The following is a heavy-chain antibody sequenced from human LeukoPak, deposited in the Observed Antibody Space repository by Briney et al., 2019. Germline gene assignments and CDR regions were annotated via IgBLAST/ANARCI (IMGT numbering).Heavy chain of an antibody. CDR3: ARELGYGDGDAFDI. Sequence: GASVKVSCKASGYTFTGYYMHWVRQAPGQGLEWMGWINPNSGGTNYAQKFQGRVTMTRDTSISTAYMELSRLRSDDTAVYYCARELGYGDGDAFDIWGQGTMVTVSS. J-gene: IGHJ3*02. V-gene: IGHV1-2*02. CDR2: INPNSGGT. CDR1: GYTFTGYY. D-gene: IGHD4-17*01.